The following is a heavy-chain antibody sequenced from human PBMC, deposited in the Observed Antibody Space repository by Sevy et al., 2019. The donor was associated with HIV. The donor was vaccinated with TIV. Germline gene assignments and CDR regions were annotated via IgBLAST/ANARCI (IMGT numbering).Heavy chain of an antibody. CDR1: GVTFSSYG. D-gene: IGHD4-17*01. V-gene: IGHV3-30*03. CDR2: ISYDGSKK. Sequence: GGSLRLSCAASGVTFSSYGIHWVRQAPGKGMEWVAVISYDGSKKNHAESMKGRFTMSRDNSKNTLYLEMSSLRPEDTAAYDCAHSSGLYGYYYGMDVWGQRTTVTVSS. J-gene: IGHJ6*02. CDR3: AHSSGLYGYYYGMDV.